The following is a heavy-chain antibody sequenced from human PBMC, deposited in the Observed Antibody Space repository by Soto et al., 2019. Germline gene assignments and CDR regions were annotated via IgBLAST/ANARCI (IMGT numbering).Heavy chain of an antibody. D-gene: IGHD2-15*01. Sequence: GGSLILSCAASGFTFSSYSMNWVRQAPGKGLEWVSSISSSSSYIYYADSVKGRFTISRDNAKNSLYLQMNSLRAEDTAVYYCARVPLCSGGSCYSSFYYYGLEVWGQGPTVTVSS. J-gene: IGHJ6*02. V-gene: IGHV3-21*01. CDR2: ISSSSSYI. CDR1: GFTFSSYS. CDR3: ARVPLCSGGSCYSSFYYYGLEV.